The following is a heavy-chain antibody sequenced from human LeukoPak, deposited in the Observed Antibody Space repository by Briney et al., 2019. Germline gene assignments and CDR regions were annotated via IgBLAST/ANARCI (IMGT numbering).Heavy chain of an antibody. V-gene: IGHV4-39*01. CDR3: ARRPPITMIVGGYSDY. Sequence: SSETLSLTCTVSGGSISSSSYYWGWIRQPPGKGLEWIGSIYYSGSTYYNPSLKSRVTISVDTSKNQFSLKLSSVTAADTAVYYCARRPPITMIVGGYSDYWGQGTLVTVSS. D-gene: IGHD3-22*01. J-gene: IGHJ4*02. CDR2: IYYSGST. CDR1: GGSISSSSYY.